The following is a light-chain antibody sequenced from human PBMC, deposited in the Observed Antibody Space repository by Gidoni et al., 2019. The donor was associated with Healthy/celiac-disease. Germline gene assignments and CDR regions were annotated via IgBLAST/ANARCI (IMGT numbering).Light chain of an antibody. V-gene: IGKV3-11*01. CDR2: DAS. Sequence: EIVLTQSPATLSLSPGERATLSCRASQSVSSYLALYQQKPGQDPRLLIYDASNRATGIPARFSGSGSGTDFTLTISSLEPEDFAVYYCQQRSNWPLTFGGGTKVEIK. CDR1: QSVSSY. CDR3: QQRSNWPLT. J-gene: IGKJ4*01.